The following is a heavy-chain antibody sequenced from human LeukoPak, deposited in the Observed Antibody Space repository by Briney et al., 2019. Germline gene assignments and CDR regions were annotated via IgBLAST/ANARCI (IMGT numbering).Heavy chain of an antibody. D-gene: IGHD3-9*01. V-gene: IGHV4-30-4*01. CDR1: GVSISSGDYY. Sequence: PSETLSLTCTVSGVSISSGDYYWSWIRQPPGKGLEWIGYIYYSGSTYYNPSLKSRVTISVDTSKNQFFLKLSSVTAADTAVYYCARLPTGYPNWFDPWGQGSLVTVSS. J-gene: IGHJ5*02. CDR2: IYYSGST. CDR3: ARLPTGYPNWFDP.